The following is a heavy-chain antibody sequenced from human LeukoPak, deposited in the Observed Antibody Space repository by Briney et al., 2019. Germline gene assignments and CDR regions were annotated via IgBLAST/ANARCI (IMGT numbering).Heavy chain of an antibody. D-gene: IGHD6-13*01. CDR2: ISGSGGST. Sequence: PGGSLRLSCAASGFTFSSYAMSWVRQAPGKGLEWVSAISGSGGSTYYADSVKGRFTISRDNSKNTLYLQMNSLRAEDTAVYYCAKDFTRGIAAAGILGPYFDYWGQGTLVTVSS. CDR3: AKDFTRGIAAAGILGPYFDY. CDR1: GFTFSSYA. J-gene: IGHJ4*02. V-gene: IGHV3-23*01.